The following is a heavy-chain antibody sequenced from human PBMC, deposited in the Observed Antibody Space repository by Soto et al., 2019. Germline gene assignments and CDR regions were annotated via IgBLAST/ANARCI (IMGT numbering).Heavy chain of an antibody. D-gene: IGHD3-22*01. Sequence: QLQLQESGPGLVKPSETLSHTCTVSGGSITSSSYYWGWIRQPPGKGLEWIGNIYYSGSTYYNPSLKSRVTISVDTSKNQFSLKLSSVTAADTAVYYCMLGSGWKDFDYWGQGTLVTVSS. CDR2: IYYSGST. CDR3: MLGSGWKDFDY. CDR1: GGSITSSSYY. J-gene: IGHJ4*02. V-gene: IGHV4-39*01.